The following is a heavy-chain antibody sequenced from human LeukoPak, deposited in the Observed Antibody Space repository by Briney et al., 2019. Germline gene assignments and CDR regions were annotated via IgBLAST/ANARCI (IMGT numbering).Heavy chain of an antibody. D-gene: IGHD3-22*01. CDR3: AREVSEGFDF. Sequence: PGGSLRPSCAASGFTFSSYWIYWVRQAPGKGLVWVSRINSDGSSTSYADSVKGRFSISRDNAKNSLYLQMNSLRAEDTALYYCAREVSEGFDFWGQGTLVTVSS. CDR2: INSDGSST. CDR1: GFTFSSYW. V-gene: IGHV3-74*01. J-gene: IGHJ4*02.